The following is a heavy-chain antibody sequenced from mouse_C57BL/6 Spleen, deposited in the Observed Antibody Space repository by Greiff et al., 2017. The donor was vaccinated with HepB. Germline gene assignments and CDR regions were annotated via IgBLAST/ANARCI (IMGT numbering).Heavy chain of an antibody. Sequence: EVKLMESGGGLVKPGGSLKLSCAASGFTFSDYGMHWVRQAPEKGLEWVAYISSGSSTIYYADTVKGRFTISRDNAKDTLFLQMTSLRSEDTAMYYCARWNYGSSYGYFDVWGTGTTVTVSS. V-gene: IGHV5-17*01. D-gene: IGHD1-1*01. CDR1: GFTFSDYG. CDR3: ARWNYGSSYGYFDV. J-gene: IGHJ1*03. CDR2: ISSGSSTI.